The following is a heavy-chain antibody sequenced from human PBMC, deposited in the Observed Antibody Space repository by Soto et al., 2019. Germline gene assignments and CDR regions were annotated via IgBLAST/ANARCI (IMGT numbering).Heavy chain of an antibody. V-gene: IGHV4-59*01. CDR2: IYYSGST. D-gene: IGHD4-17*01. CDR1: GGSISSYY. CDR3: ARATTVTPFRYYYYMDV. Sequence: SETLSLTCTVSGGSISSYYWSWIRQPPGKGLEWIGYIYYSGSTNYNPSLKSRVTISVDTSKNQFSLKLSSVTAADTAVYYCARATTVTPFRYYYYMDVWGKGTTVTVSS. J-gene: IGHJ6*03.